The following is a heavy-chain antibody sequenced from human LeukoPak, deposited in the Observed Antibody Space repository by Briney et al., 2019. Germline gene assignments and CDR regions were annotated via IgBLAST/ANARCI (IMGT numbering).Heavy chain of an antibody. Sequence: GRSLRLSCAASGFTLSSYSMNWVRQAPGKGLEWVSYISSSSSYIYYADSVKGRFTISRDNAKNSLYLQMNSLRAEDTAVYYCARASNYYYDSSSYSDFDYWGQGTLVTVSS. V-gene: IGHV3-21*01. CDR2: ISSSSSYI. CDR1: GFTLSSYS. CDR3: ARASNYYYDSSSYSDFDY. D-gene: IGHD3-22*01. J-gene: IGHJ4*01.